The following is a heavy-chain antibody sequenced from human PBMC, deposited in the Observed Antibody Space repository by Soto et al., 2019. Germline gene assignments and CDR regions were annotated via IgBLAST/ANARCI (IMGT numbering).Heavy chain of an antibody. CDR1: GGSFSGYY. CDR2: INHSGST. D-gene: IGHD3-22*01. Sequence: QVQLQQWGAGLLKPSETLSLTCAVYGGSFSGYYWSWIRQPPGKGLEWIGEINHSGSTNYNPSLKSRGTISVDTSKNQFSLKLSSVTAADTAVYYCARGGGSSGYYVDYWGQGTLVTVSS. CDR3: ARGGGSSGYYVDY. V-gene: IGHV4-34*01. J-gene: IGHJ4*02.